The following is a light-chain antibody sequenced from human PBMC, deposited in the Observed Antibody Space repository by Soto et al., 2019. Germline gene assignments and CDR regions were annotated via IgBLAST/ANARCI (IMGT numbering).Light chain of an antibody. CDR1: SSDVGGYNY. V-gene: IGLV2-14*01. Sequence: QSALTQPASVSGSPGQSITISCTGTSSDVGGYNYVSWYQQHPGKAPKLMIYDVSNRPSGVSNRFSGSKSGNTASLTISGIQAEDEADYYCSSYTSSTGVFGTGTKVTVL. CDR2: DVS. J-gene: IGLJ1*01. CDR3: SSYTSSTGV.